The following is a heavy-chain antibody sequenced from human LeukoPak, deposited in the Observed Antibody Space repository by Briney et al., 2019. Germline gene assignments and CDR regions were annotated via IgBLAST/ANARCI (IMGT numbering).Heavy chain of an antibody. CDR1: GFSVSSNY. V-gene: IGHV3-53*01. CDR3: ANGGLLGEPHDAFDF. D-gene: IGHD3-16*01. J-gene: IGHJ3*01. Sequence: GGSLRLSCAASGFSVSSNYMSWVRQAPGKGLEWVSVIYSGGSTYYADSVKGRFTISRDNSKNTLYLQMNSLRAEDTAVYYCANGGLLGEPHDAFDFWGQGTVVTVSS. CDR2: IYSGGST.